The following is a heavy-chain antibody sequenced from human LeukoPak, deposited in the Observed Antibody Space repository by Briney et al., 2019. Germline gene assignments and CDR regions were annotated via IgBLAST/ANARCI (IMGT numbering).Heavy chain of an antibody. V-gene: IGHV1-46*01. CDR1: GYTLTSYY. CDR2: INPSAGNT. Sequence: ASVKVSCKASGYTLTSYYMHWLRQAPGQGLEWMGIINPSAGNTNYAQKFQGRVTMTRDTSTSTVYMELSSLRSEDTAVYYCARGLKLVVVTAISEDFDYWGRGTLVTASS. J-gene: IGHJ4*02. D-gene: IGHD2-21*02. CDR3: ARGLKLVVVTAISEDFDY.